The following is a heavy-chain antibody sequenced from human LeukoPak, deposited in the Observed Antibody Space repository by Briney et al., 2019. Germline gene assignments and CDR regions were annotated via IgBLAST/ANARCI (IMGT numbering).Heavy chain of an antibody. D-gene: IGHD6-19*01. CDR1: GYAFTSCD. V-gene: IGHV1-8*01. J-gene: IGHJ4*02. CDR2: MNPNSGNT. Sequence: ASVKVSCKASGYAFTSCDINWVRQATGQGLEWMGWMNPNSGNTGYGQSFQGRITMTRDISIGTAYMELSNLTSEDTAIYYCTRGSSGRRDNWGQGTLVTVSA. CDR3: TRGSSGRRDN.